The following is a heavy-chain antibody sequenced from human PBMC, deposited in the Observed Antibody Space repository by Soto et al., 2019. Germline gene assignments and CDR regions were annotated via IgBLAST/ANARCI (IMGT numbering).Heavy chain of an antibody. J-gene: IGHJ4*02. V-gene: IGHV4-31*03. CDR2: IFYSGST. D-gene: IGHD2-15*01. Sequence: QVQLQESGPGLVKPSQTLSLTCTVSGGSVSSGSYYWSWVRQHPGKGLEWIGYIFYSGSTYYNPSLKRRLRISLDTSNNQFSLRLTSVTAADTAVYYCARSVSFVHDFWGQGTLVTVSS. CDR1: GGSVSSGSYY. CDR3: ARSVSFVHDF.